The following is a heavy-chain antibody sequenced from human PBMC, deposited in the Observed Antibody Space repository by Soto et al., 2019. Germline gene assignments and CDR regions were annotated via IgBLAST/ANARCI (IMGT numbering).Heavy chain of an antibody. CDR3: ARDRNYHSDY. J-gene: IGHJ4*02. Sequence: GGSLRLSCATSGFTFNIYWMHWVRQAPGKGLVWISRIKSDGSDTIYADSVKGRFTISRDDARNTLYLQMNSLRAEDTATYYCARDRNYHSDYLGQGTLVTVSS. CDR1: GFTFNIYW. D-gene: IGHD1-7*01. CDR2: IKSDGSDT. V-gene: IGHV3-74*01.